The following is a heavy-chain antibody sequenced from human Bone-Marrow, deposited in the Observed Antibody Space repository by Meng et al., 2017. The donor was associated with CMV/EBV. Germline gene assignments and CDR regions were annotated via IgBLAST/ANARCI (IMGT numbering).Heavy chain of an antibody. V-gene: IGHV1-46*01. CDR2: INPSGGST. D-gene: IGHD3-3*01. J-gene: IGHJ4*02. Sequence: ASVKVSCKASGYTFTSYYMHWVRQAPGQGLEWMGIINPSGGSTSYAQKFQGRVTMTRDTSTSTVYMELSSLRSEDTAVYYCARDLTIFGVVTRTDYWGQGPRVTGSS. CDR3: ARDLTIFGVVTRTDY. CDR1: GYTFTSYY.